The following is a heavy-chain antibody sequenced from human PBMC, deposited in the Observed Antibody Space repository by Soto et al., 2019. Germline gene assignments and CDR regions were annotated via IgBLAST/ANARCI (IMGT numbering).Heavy chain of an antibody. J-gene: IGHJ5*02. CDR1: GFTFSSYS. CDR3: ARDLRGYSGYDYLASGWFDP. D-gene: IGHD5-12*01. CDR2: ISSSSSYI. Sequence: GGSLRLSCAASGFTFSSYSMNWVRQAPGKGLEWVSSISSSSSYIYYADSVKGRFTISRDNAKNSLYLQMNSLRAEDTAVYYCARDLRGYSGYDYLASGWFDPWGQGTLVTVSS. V-gene: IGHV3-21*01.